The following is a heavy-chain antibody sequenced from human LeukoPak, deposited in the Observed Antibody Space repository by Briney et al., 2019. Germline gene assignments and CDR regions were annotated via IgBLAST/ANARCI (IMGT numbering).Heavy chain of an antibody. CDR2: INHSGST. CDR3: ARDYYDSSGYYYANWFDP. V-gene: IGHV4-34*01. Sequence: SETLSLTCAVYGGSFSDYYWNWIRQPPGKGLEWIGEINHSGSTNYNPSLKSRVTISVDTSKNQFSLKLSSVTAADTAVYYCARDYYDSSGYYYANWFDPWGQGTLVTVSS. D-gene: IGHD3-22*01. CDR1: GGSFSDYY. J-gene: IGHJ5*02.